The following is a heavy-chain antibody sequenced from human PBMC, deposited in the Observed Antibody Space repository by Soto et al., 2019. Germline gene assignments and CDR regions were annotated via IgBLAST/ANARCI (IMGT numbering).Heavy chain of an antibody. CDR1: GGSISSYY. D-gene: IGHD5-18*01. CDR2: IYYSGST. J-gene: IGHJ4*02. CDR3: GVYNYGYFDY. Sequence: SETLSLTCTVSGGSISSYYWSWIRQPPGKGLEWIGYIYYSGSTNYNPSLKSRVTISVDTSKNQFSLKLSSVTAADTAVYYCGVYNYGYFDYWGQGTLVTVSS. V-gene: IGHV4-59*01.